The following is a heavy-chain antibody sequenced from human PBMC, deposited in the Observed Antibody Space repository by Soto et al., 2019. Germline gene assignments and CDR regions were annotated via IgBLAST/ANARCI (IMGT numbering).Heavy chain of an antibody. CDR1: GFTFSSYW. CDR2: IKEDGSER. Sequence: EVQLVESGGGLVQPGGSLRLSCAASGFTFSSYWMSWVRQAPGKGLVWVANIKEDGSERYYVDSVKGRFTISRDNAKNALYLQMNSLRAEDTAVYYCARATGADKEDYWGQGTLVTVSS. D-gene: IGHD3-10*01. V-gene: IGHV3-7*04. CDR3: ARATGADKEDY. J-gene: IGHJ4*02.